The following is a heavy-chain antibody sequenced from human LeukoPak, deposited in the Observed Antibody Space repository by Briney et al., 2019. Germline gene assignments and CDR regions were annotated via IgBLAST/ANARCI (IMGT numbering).Heavy chain of an antibody. V-gene: IGHV1-2*02. D-gene: IGHD2/OR15-2a*01. Sequence: ASVKVSCTASGYTFTGHYMHWVRQSPGQGLEWMGWISPTSGGTKYAQKFQGRVTMTRDTSISTAYMELSRLRSDDTAVYRCATTTFVEVYYYGMDVWGQGTTVTVSS. CDR1: GYTFTGHY. CDR3: ATTTFVEVYYYGMDV. CDR2: ISPTSGGT. J-gene: IGHJ6*02.